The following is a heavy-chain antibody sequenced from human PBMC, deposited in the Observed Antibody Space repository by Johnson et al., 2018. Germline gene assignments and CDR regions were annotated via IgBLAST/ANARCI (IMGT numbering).Heavy chain of an antibody. V-gene: IGHV4-61*08. CDR3: ARGFGVVADTIDSFSYGRDV. CDR1: AGSVSSGAYY. J-gene: IGHJ6*02. CDR2: VYYSGST. Sequence: QVQLQESGPGLVKPSETLSLTCSVSAGSVSSGAYYWSWIRQPPGKGLQWIGFVYYSGSTDYNPSLKSRVTISVDTSKNQFSLRLSSVTAADTAVYYCARGFGVVADTIDSFSYGRDVWGQGTTVTVSS. D-gene: IGHD2-15*01.